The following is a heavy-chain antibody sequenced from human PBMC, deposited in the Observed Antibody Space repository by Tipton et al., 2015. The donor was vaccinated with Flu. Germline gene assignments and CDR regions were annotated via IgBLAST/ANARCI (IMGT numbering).Heavy chain of an antibody. CDR2: IYTNANT. D-gene: IGHD4-17*01. V-gene: IGHV4-61*02. CDR1: GGSITRGSYY. Sequence: TLSLTCTVSGGSITRGSYYHNWIRQAAGKGLEWIGRIYTNANTSYKPSLRSRVTISIDRSKNQFSLSLSSVTAADTAMYYCARGDYGDYDHEADGLDIWGQGTLVTVSA. J-gene: IGHJ3*02. CDR3: ARGDYGDYDHEADGLDI.